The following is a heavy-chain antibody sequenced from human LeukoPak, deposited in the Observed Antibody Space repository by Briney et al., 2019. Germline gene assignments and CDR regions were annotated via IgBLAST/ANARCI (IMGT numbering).Heavy chain of an antibody. CDR2: IYSGGST. D-gene: IGHD1-1*01. CDR1: GFTVSSNY. CDR3: ARERLLGGSPNVGAFDI. Sequence: GGSLRLSCAASGFTVSSNYMSWVRQAPGKGLEWVSGIYSGGSTYYADSVKGRFTISRDNSKNTLYLQMNSLRAEDTAVYYCARERLLGGSPNVGAFDIWGQGTMVTVSS. V-gene: IGHV3-66*02. J-gene: IGHJ3*02.